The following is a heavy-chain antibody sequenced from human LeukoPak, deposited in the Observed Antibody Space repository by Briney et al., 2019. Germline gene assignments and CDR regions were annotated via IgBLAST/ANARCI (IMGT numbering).Heavy chain of an antibody. CDR2: ISSSSSYI. J-gene: IGHJ4*02. V-gene: IGHV3-21*01. Sequence: PGGSLRLSCAASGFTFSSYSMNWVRQAPGKGLEWVASISSSSSYIYYADSVKGRFTIPRDNAKNSLYLQMNSPRAEDTAVYYCARDPIVGASSFDYWGQGTLVTVSS. CDR1: GFTFSSYS. D-gene: IGHD1-26*01. CDR3: ARDPIVGASSFDY.